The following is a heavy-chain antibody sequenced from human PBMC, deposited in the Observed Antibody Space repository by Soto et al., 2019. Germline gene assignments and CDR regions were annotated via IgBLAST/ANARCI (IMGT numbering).Heavy chain of an antibody. CDR2: ISSSGSTI. Sequence: QVQLVESGGGLVKPGGSLRLSCAASGFTFSDYXXSXXXXXXXXXXEWVSYISSSGSTIYYADSVKGRFTISRDNAKXXXXLXMXXXXXXXXXXXXCVNLMAXVTPYFDYWGQGTLVTVSS. D-gene: IGHD3-10*01. CDR1: GFTFSDYX. J-gene: IGHJ4*02. CDR3: VNLMAXVTPYFDY. V-gene: IGHV3-11*01.